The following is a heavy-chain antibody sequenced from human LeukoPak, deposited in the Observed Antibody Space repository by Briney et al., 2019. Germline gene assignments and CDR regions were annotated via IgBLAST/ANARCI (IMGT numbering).Heavy chain of an antibody. CDR2: VYYSGST. CDR1: RVSINSYY. V-gene: IGHV4-59*01. CDR3: ARFTVAAFDY. J-gene: IGHJ4*02. D-gene: IGHD4-23*01. Sequence: SETLSLTCTVSRVSINSYYWSWIRQPPGKGLEWIGYVYYSGSTNYNPSLKSRVTISVDTSKNQFSLKLSSVTAADTAVYFCARFTVAAFDYWGQGTLVTVSS.